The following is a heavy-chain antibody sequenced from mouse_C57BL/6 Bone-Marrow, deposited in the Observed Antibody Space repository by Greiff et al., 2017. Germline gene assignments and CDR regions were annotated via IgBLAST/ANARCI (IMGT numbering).Heavy chain of an antibody. CDR2: IHPNSGST. CDR3: ARGGWLPWYFDV. D-gene: IGHD2-2*01. J-gene: IGHJ1*03. CDR1: GYTFTSYW. V-gene: IGHV1-64*01. Sequence: QVQLQQPGAELVKPGASVKLSCKASGYTFTSYWMHWVKQRPGQGLEWIGMIHPNSGSTNYNETFKSKATLTVDKSSSTAYMQLSSLTSEDSAVYYCARGGWLPWYFDVWGTGTTVTVSS.